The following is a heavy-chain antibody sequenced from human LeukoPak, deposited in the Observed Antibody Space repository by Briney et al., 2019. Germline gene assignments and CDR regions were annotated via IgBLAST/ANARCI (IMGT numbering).Heavy chain of an antibody. J-gene: IGHJ6*03. CDR1: GGSISSSNW. CDR3: ARKYSTQYYYYYYMDV. D-gene: IGHD4-11*01. CDR2: IYHSGST. V-gene: IGHV4-4*02. Sequence: SETLSLTCAVSGGSISSSNWWSWVRQPPGKGLEWIGEIYHSGSTNYNPSLKSRVTISVDKSKNQFSLKLSSVTAADTAVYYCARKYSTQYYYYYYMDVWGKGTTVTVSS.